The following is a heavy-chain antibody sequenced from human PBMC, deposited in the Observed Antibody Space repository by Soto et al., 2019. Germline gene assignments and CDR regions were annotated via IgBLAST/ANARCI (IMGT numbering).Heavy chain of an antibody. D-gene: IGHD2-2*01. CDR3: ACPGYELIPAVIGFYYYYYYYMDV. Sequence: EVQLLESGGGLVQPGGSLRLSCAASGFTFSSYAMSWVRQAPGKGLEWVSAISGSGGSTYYADSVKGRFTISRDNSKNTLSLQMNSPRAEDTAVYYCACPGYELIPAVIGFYYYYYYYMDVWGKGTTLTVSS. J-gene: IGHJ6*03. V-gene: IGHV3-23*01. CDR2: ISGSGGST. CDR1: GFTFSSYA.